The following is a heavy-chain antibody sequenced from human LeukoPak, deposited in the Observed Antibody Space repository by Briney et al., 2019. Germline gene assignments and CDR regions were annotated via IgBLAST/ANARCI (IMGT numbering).Heavy chain of an antibody. D-gene: IGHD6-19*01. CDR1: GYTFTNYA. V-gene: IGHV1-18*01. J-gene: IGHJ4*02. CDR3: ARDLRRDTSGWNSQAVLDY. CDR2: ISAYNGNT. Sequence: ASVKVSCKASGYTFTNYAFSWVRQAPGQGLEWMGWISAYNGNTNYAQKFQGRVTMTTDTSTSTAYMELRSLRSDDTAVYYCARDLRRDTSGWNSQAVLDYWGQGTLVTVSS.